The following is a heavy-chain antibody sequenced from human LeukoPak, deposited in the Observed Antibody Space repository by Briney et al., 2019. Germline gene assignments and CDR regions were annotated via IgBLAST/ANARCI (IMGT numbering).Heavy chain of an antibody. CDR2: IKQDGSEK. Sequence: GGSLRLSCAASGFTFSSYWMSWDRQAPGKGLEWVANIKQDGSEKYYVDSVKGRFTISRDNAKNSLYLQMNSLRAEDTAVYYCARDAYSYGDAPFDYWGQGTLVTVSS. D-gene: IGHD5-18*01. CDR3: ARDAYSYGDAPFDY. V-gene: IGHV3-7*01. J-gene: IGHJ4*02. CDR1: GFTFSSYW.